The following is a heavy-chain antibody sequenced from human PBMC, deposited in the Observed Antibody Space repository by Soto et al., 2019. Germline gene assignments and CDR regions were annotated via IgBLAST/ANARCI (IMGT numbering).Heavy chain of an antibody. J-gene: IGHJ3*02. Sequence: GASVKVSCKASGYTFASCGSIWVRQAHGQGLEWMGWISAYNGNTNYAQKLQGRVTMTTDTSTSTAYMELRSLRSDDTAVYYCASVPGYCSGGSCTHAFDIWGQGTMVTVSS. D-gene: IGHD2-15*01. V-gene: IGHV1-18*01. CDR3: ASVPGYCSGGSCTHAFDI. CDR2: ISAYNGNT. CDR1: GYTFASCG.